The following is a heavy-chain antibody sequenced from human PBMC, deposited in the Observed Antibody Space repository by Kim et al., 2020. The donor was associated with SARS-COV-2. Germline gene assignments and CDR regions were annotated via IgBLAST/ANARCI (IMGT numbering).Heavy chain of an antibody. D-gene: IGHD3-10*01. J-gene: IGHJ4*02. Sequence: SETLSLTCIVSDDSITNEDYYWGWIRQPAGQGLEWIGRIYSSGSTNYNPSLKSRVTVSIDTSKNQFSLKLTSATAADTAVYYCAIGLSMIRGVMHSLDHWGQGILVTVSS. CDR3: AIGLSMIRGVMHSLDH. CDR1: DDSITNEDYY. V-gene: IGHV4-61*02. CDR2: IYSSGST.